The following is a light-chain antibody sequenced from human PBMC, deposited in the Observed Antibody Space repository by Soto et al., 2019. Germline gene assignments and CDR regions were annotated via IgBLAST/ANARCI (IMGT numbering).Light chain of an antibody. V-gene: IGKV1-17*01. Sequence: DIQMTQSPSSLSASVGDRVTITCRASQGIRNELGWYQQKPGKAPKRLIYAASGLQSGVPSRFSGSGSGTEFTLTISSLQPEDFATYYCLQHNSFPRTFGQGTKVEIK. CDR3: LQHNSFPRT. J-gene: IGKJ1*01. CDR2: AAS. CDR1: QGIRNE.